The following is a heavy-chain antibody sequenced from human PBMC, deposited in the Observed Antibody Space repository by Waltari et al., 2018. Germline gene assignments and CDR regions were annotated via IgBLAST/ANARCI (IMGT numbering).Heavy chain of an antibody. V-gene: IGHV3-33*01. CDR1: GFTFRSYG. CDR3: ARGNFDWSSSCDY. J-gene: IGHJ4*02. Sequence: QVQLVESGGGVVQPGRSLRLSCAASGFTFRSYGMPWVRQAPGKGLEWVAVIWYDGSNKYYADSVKGRFTISRDNSKNTLYLQMNSLRAEDTALYYCARGNFDWSSSCDYWGQGTLVTVSS. D-gene: IGHD3-9*01. CDR2: IWYDGSNK.